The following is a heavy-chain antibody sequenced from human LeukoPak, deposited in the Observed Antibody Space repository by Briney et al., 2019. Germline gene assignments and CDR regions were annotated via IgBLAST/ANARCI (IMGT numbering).Heavy chain of an antibody. CDR3: TLGYCSGGSCHTTGAFDI. V-gene: IGHV4-59*12. CDR1: GASMNSYY. Sequence: ASETLSLTCSVSGASMNSYYWSWIRQPPGKGLEWIGHSFYSGSTNYSPSLKSRVTISVDRPNNRFSLKLRSVTAADTAVYYCTLGYCSGGSCHTTGAFDIWGQGTMVTVSS. D-gene: IGHD2-15*01. CDR2: SFYSGST. J-gene: IGHJ3*02.